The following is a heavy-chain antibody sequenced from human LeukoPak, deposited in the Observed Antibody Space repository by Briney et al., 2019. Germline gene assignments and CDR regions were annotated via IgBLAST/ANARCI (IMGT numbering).Heavy chain of an antibody. V-gene: IGHV4-39*01. J-gene: IGHJ4*02. D-gene: IGHD3-10*01. CDR1: GGSISSNSYY. CDR2: IYYSGST. Sequence: SETLSLTCTVSGGSISSNSYYWGWIRQPPGKGLEWIGSIYYSGSTYYNPSLKNRLTISVDTSKNQFSLKLSSVTAADTAVYYCARTRYYYGSRSYGAPHYFDYWGQGTLVTVSS. CDR3: ARTRYYYGSRSYGAPHYFDY.